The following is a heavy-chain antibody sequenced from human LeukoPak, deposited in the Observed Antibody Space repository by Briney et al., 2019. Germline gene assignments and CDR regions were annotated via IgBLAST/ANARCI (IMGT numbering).Heavy chain of an antibody. CDR3: ARDQEGFDY. Sequence: ASVKVSCKASGYTFTSNYIHWVRQAPGQGLGWMGMIYPRDGSTSYAQKFQGRVTVTRDTSTSTVHMELSGLRSEDTAVYYCARDQEGFDYWGQGTLVTVSS. CDR2: IYPRDGST. J-gene: IGHJ4*02. V-gene: IGHV1-46*01. CDR1: GYTFTSNY.